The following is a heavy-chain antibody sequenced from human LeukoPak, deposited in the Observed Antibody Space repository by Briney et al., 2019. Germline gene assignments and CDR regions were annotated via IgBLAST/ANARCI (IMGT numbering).Heavy chain of an antibody. D-gene: IGHD1-26*01. CDR3: ARLFTRAWEYRYGMDV. V-gene: IGHV4-39*02. Sequence: PSETLSLTCTVSGGSIRTDGSYWAWIRQPPGKGLEWIGSIYIDGITHYNSSLQSRVTLSIDTSKYHFSLRLTSVTAADTAVFYCARLFTRAWEYRYGMDVWGQGTAVTVSS. CDR2: IYIDGIT. J-gene: IGHJ6*02. CDR1: GGSIRTDGSY.